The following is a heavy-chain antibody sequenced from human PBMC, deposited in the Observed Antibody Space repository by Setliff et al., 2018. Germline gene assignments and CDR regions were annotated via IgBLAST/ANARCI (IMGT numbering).Heavy chain of an antibody. CDR2: IFHSGKT. CDR1: GYSVRSGYY. Sequence: PSETLSLTCAVSGYSVRSGYYWCWVRQPPGKGLEWIGSIFHSGKTYYNPSLQSRVTISIKTSKNQFPLKLNSANDADTAVYYCVRGIGTPWGQGTLVTVSS. CDR3: VRGIGTP. J-gene: IGHJ5*02. V-gene: IGHV4-38-2*01.